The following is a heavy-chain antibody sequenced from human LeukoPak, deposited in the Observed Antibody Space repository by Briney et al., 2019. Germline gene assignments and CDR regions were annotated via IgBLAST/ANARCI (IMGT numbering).Heavy chain of an antibody. D-gene: IGHD1-26*01. V-gene: IGHV1-46*01. CDR2: INPSGGST. CDR1: RYTFTSYY. CDR3: ARDSVGGGYDWFDP. Sequence: ASVKVSCKASRYTFTSYYMHWVRQAPGQGLEWMGIINPSGGSTSYAQKFQGRVTMTRDTSISTAYMELSRLRSDDTAVYYCARDSVGGGYDWFDPWGQGTLVTVSS. J-gene: IGHJ5*02.